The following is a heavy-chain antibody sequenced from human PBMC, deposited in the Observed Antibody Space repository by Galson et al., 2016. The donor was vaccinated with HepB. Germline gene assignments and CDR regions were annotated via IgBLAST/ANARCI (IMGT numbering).Heavy chain of an antibody. CDR3: AKDGDYGSGSYYPLYFDY. CDR1: GFTFDEYV. CDR2: ISWNSGSI. J-gene: IGHJ4*02. D-gene: IGHD3-10*01. Sequence: SLRLSCAASGFTFDEYVMHWVRQAPGKGLEWVSGISWNSGSIGYADSVKGRFTISRDNAKNSLYLQMNSLSAEDTALYYCAKDGDYGSGSYYPLYFDYWGQGTLVTVSS. V-gene: IGHV3-9*01.